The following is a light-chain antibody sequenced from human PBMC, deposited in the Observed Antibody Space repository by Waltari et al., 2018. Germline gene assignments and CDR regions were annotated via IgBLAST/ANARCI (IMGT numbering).Light chain of an antibody. CDR1: SSDVGGYNY. CDR3: CSFTSRSTWV. Sequence: QSALTQPASVSGSPGQSITISCTGTSSDVGGYNYVSWYQQHPGKVPKLLIFDVSNRPSVFSNRFSGSKSGNTASLTISGLQAEDESDYYCCSFTSRSTWVFGGGTKLTVL. J-gene: IGLJ3*02. V-gene: IGLV2-14*01. CDR2: DVS.